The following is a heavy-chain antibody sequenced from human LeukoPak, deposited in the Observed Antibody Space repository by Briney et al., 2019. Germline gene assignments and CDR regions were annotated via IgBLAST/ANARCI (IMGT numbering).Heavy chain of an antibody. CDR2: FYPGDSDT. CDR1: GYSFTSYW. J-gene: IGHJ3*02. V-gene: IGHV5-51*01. CDR3: AMPVVPAAIGAFDI. Sequence: GESWKISGQGSGYSFTSYWIGWVGPMPGKGLEWMGIFYPGDSDTRYSPSFQGQVTISADKSISTAYLQWSSLKASDTAMYYCAMPVVPAAIGAFDIWGQGTMVTVSS. D-gene: IGHD2-2*02.